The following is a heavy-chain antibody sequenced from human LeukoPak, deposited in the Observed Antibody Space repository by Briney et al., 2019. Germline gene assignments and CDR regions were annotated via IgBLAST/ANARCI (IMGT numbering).Heavy chain of an antibody. CDR2: INPSGGST. V-gene: IGHV1-46*01. CDR3: ARGEDGYNLFDY. CDR1: GYTFTSYY. D-gene: IGHD5-24*01. Sequence: ASVKVSCKASGYTFTSYYMHWVRQAPGQGLEWMGIINPSGGSTSYAQKFQGRVTMTRDMSTSTVYMELSCLRSEDTAAYYCARGEDGYNLFDYWGQGTLVTVSS. J-gene: IGHJ4*02.